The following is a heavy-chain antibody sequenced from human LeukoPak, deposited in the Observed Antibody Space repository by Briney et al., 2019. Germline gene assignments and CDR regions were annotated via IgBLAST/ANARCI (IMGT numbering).Heavy chain of an antibody. CDR1: GGTXSSYA. CDR3: ARDGSAGEGDY. D-gene: IGHD1-26*01. CDR2: IIPILGIA. Sequence: SVKVSCKASGGTXSSYAISWVRQAPGQGLEWMGRIIPILGIANYAQKFQGRVTITADKSTSTAYMELSSLRSEDTAVYYCARDGSAGEGDYWGQGTLVTVSS. V-gene: IGHV1-69*04. J-gene: IGHJ4*02.